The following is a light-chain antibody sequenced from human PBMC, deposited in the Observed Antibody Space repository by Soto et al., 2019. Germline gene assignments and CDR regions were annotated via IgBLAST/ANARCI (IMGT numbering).Light chain of an antibody. Sequence: QSVLTQPASVSGSPGQSITFSCTGTSSDVGGYNYVSWYQQHPGKAPKLMIYDVTNRPSGVSNRFSGSKSGNTASLTISGLQPEDEADYYCSSYTNSGTYVFGTGTKLTVL. J-gene: IGLJ1*01. CDR1: SSDVGGYNY. CDR2: DVT. CDR3: SSYTNSGTYV. V-gene: IGLV2-14*03.